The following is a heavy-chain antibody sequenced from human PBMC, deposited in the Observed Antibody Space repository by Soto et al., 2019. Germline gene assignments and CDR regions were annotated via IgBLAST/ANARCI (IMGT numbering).Heavy chain of an antibody. J-gene: IGHJ5*02. Sequence: GGSLRLSCTASGFTFGDYAMSWVRQAPGKGLEWVGFIRSKAYGGTTEYAASVKGRFTISRGDSKSIAYLQMNSLKTEDTAVYYCTRSHDTAMAAFDPWGQGTLVTVSS. CDR1: GFTFGDYA. D-gene: IGHD5-18*01. V-gene: IGHV3-49*04. CDR2: IRSKAYGGTT. CDR3: TRSHDTAMAAFDP.